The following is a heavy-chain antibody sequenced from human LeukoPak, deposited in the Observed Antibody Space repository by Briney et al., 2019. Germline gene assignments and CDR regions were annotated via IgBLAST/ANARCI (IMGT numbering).Heavy chain of an antibody. V-gene: IGHV4-34*01. D-gene: IGHD4-11*01. J-gene: IGHJ6*03. Sequence: SETLSLTCTVSGGSISSYYWSWIRQPPGKGLEWIGEINHSGSTNYNPSLKSRVTISVDTSKNQFSLKLSSVTAADTAVYYCARAYVGRTVTTGYYYYMDVWGKGTTVTVSS. CDR1: GGSISSYY. CDR2: INHSGST. CDR3: ARAYVGRTVTTGYYYYMDV.